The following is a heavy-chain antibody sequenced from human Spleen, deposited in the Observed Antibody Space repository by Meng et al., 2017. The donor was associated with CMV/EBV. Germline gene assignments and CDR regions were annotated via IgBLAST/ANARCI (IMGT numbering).Heavy chain of an antibody. V-gene: IGHV5-51*01. CDR3: STREDASSLDFGL. CDR2: SKPSDSIA. CDR1: AFTCTACW. Sequence: GTAFTCTACWKARVRRRPEKCPNWIGISKPSDSIAGSSPSFQGQVTFSLDNSISTAYLQWRSLKVSDTAMYYCSTREDASSLDFGLWGRGSLVTVSS. J-gene: IGHJ2*01. D-gene: IGHD2-2*01.